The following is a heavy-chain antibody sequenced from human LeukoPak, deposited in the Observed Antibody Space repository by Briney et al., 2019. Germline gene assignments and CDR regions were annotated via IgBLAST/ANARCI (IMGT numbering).Heavy chain of an antibody. V-gene: IGHV3-11*01. D-gene: IGHD3-9*01. Sequence: PGGSLRLSCAASGFTFSDYYMSWIRQAPGKGLEWVSYISSSGSIIYYADSVKGRFTISRDNAKNSMYLQMNSLRAEDTAVYYCARDGHYDILTGYFQDWGQGTLVTVSS. CDR1: GFTFSDYY. CDR3: ARDGHYDILTGYFQD. J-gene: IGHJ1*01. CDR2: ISSSGSII.